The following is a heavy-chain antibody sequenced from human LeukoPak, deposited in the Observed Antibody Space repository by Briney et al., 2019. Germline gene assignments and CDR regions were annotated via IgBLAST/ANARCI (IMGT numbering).Heavy chain of an antibody. CDR2: IKSKTDGGTT. V-gene: IGHV3-15*01. D-gene: IGHD2-15*01. CDR3: TTACSGGSCYAPFDY. Sequence: GGSLRLSCAASGFTFSNAWMSWVRQAPGKGLEWVGRIKSKTDGGTTDYAAPVKGRFTISRDDSKNTLYLQMNSLKTEDTAVYYCTTACSGGSCYAPFDYWGQGTLVTVSS. CDR1: GFTFSNAW. J-gene: IGHJ4*02.